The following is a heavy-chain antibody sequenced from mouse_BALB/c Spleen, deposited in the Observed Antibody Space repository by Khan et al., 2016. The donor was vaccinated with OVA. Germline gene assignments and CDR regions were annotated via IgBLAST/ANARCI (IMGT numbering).Heavy chain of an antibody. D-gene: IGHD1-1*01. CDR3: ATQGSTYTWFAY. CDR1: GYTFTSYV. CDR2: IYPYNDDT. V-gene: IGHV1S136*01. Sequence: VQLQQSGPELVKPGASVKMSCKASGYTFTSYVIHWVRQKPGQGLEWIGNIYPYNDDTKYNEKFKGKATLTSDKSSSTAYMELSSLTSEDSAVYFCATQGSTYTWFAYWGRGTLVTVSA. J-gene: IGHJ3*01.